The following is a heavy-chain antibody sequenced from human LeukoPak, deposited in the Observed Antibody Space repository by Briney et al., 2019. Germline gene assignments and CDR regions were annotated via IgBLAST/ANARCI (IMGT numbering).Heavy chain of an antibody. CDR3: ARAIYDYVWGSYLDY. CDR2: IYTSGST. J-gene: IGHJ4*02. CDR1: GGSISSGSYY. D-gene: IGHD3-16*02. V-gene: IGHV4-61*02. Sequence: SETLSLTCTVSGGSISSGSYYWSWIRQPAGKGLEWIGRIYTSGSTNYDPSLKSRVTISVDTSKNQFSLKLSSVTAADTAVYYCARAIYDYVWGSYLDYWGQGTLVTVSS.